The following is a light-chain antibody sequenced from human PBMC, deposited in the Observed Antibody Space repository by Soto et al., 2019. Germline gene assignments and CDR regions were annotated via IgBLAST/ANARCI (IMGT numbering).Light chain of an antibody. CDR2: GAS. CDR3: HQYGGSMET. V-gene: IGKV3-20*01. Sequence: EIVLTQSPATLSLSPGDRATLSCSASQSITNNFLAWYQHKPGQAHRLLIYGASTRASGIPDRFSGSGSGTDFTLAIDSLEPEDFALYFCHQYGGSMETFGQGTKV. J-gene: IGKJ1*01. CDR1: QSITNNF.